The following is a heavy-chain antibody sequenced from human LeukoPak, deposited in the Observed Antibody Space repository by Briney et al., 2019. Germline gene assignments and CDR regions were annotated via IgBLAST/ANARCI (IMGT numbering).Heavy chain of an antibody. CDR1: SGSISNYF. Sequence: SETLSLTCTVSSGSISNYFWSWIRQPQGKGLEWVAYICDSGTSNYNPSLKSRVTISVDTSKNQFSLSLSSVTAADTAVYYCARSNGWYSFDYWGQGTLVTVSS. CDR3: ARSNGWYSFDY. CDR2: ICDSGTS. D-gene: IGHD6-19*01. J-gene: IGHJ4*02. V-gene: IGHV4-59*01.